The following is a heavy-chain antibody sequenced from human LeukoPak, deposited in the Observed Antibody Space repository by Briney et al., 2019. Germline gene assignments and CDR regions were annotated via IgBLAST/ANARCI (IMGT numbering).Heavy chain of an antibody. J-gene: IGHJ6*03. V-gene: IGHV5-51*01. CDR1: GYSFSNYW. CDR2: ILPRDSDI. CDR3: ARLPFSGSSRYYYYYYMDV. D-gene: IGHD1-26*01. Sequence: GESLKISCKGSGYSFSNYWIGWVRQMPGKGLEWMGIILPRDSDIRYSPSFEGQVTISADKSVNAAYLQWSSLKASDTAIYYCARLPFSGSSRYYYYYYMDVWGKGTTVTVSS.